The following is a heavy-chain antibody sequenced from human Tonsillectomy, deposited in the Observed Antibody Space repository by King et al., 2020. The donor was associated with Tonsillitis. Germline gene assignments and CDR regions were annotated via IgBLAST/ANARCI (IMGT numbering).Heavy chain of an antibody. V-gene: IGHV3-33*08. CDR1: GFSFYSYG. CDR2: IWYDGSNK. D-gene: IGHD5-18*01. Sequence: VQLVESGGGVVQPGRSLRLSCAASGFSFYSYGMHWVRQAPGKGLEWVAVIWYDGSNKFYADSVKGRFTISRDNSKNTLYLQMNSLRAEDTAVYYCARDRGVSYGAADYWGQGTLVTVSS. J-gene: IGHJ4*02. CDR3: ARDRGVSYGAADY.